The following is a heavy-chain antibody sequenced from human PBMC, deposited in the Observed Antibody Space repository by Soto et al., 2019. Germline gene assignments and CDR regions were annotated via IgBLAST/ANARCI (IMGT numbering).Heavy chain of an antibody. D-gene: IGHD2-15*01. CDR1: GYSFTSYW. Sequence: EVQLVQSGAEVKKPGESLRISCKGSGYSFTSYWISWVRQMPGKGLEWMGRIDPSDSYTNYSPSFQGHVTISADKSISTASLQWSCLKASDTAMYYCASDAQYCSGGSCLDYWGQGTLVTVSS. CDR3: ASDAQYCSGGSCLDY. V-gene: IGHV5-10-1*01. CDR2: IDPSDSYT. J-gene: IGHJ4*02.